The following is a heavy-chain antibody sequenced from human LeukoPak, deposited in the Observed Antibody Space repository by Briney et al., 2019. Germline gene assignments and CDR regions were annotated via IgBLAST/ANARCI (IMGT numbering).Heavy chain of an antibody. D-gene: IGHD5-18*01. CDR3: ARDPNLERGYSYGTLDY. V-gene: IGHV3-66*01. CDR1: GFTVSSNY. CDR2: IYSGGST. J-gene: IGHJ4*02. Sequence: PGGSLRLSCAASGFTVSSNYMSWVRQAPGKGLEWVSVIYSGGSTYYADFVKGRFTISRDNSKNTLYLQMNSLRAEDTAVYYCARDPNLERGYSYGTLDYWGQGTLVTVSS.